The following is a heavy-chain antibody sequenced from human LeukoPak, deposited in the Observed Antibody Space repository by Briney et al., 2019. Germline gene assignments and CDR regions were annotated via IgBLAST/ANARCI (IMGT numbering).Heavy chain of an antibody. CDR1: GYTFTSYD. Sequence: ASVKVSCKASGYTFTSYDINWVRQATGQGLEWMGWMNPNSGNTGYAQKFQGRVTMTRNTSISTAYMELSGLGSEDTALYYCARIKAVGVPVAIDAYYYSALDVWGQGTTVTVSS. D-gene: IGHD2-2*02. V-gene: IGHV1-8*01. J-gene: IGHJ6*02. CDR2: MNPNSGNT. CDR3: ARIKAVGVPVAIDAYYYSALDV.